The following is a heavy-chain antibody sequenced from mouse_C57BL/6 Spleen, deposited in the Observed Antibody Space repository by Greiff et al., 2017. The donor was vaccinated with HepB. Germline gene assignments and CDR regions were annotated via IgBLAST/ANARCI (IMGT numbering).Heavy chain of an antibody. J-gene: IGHJ4*01. V-gene: IGHV1-53*01. D-gene: IGHD2-5*01. Sequence: QVQLQQSGTELVKPGASVKLSCKASGYTFTSYWMHWVKQRPGQGLEWIGNINPSNGGTNYNEKFKSKATLTVDKFSSTAYMQLSSLTSEDSAVYYCARYYSNYHYAMDYWGQGTSVTVSS. CDR1: GYTFTSYW. CDR2: INPSNGGT. CDR3: ARYYSNYHYAMDY.